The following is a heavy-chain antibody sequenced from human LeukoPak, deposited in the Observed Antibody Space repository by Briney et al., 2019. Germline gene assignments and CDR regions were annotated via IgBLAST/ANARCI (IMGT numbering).Heavy chain of an antibody. CDR3: AKQPGFDY. Sequence: QTGGSLRLSCAASGFTFSSYGMHWVRQAPGKGLEWVAVISYDGSNKYYADSVKGRYTISRDNSKNTLYLQMNSLRAEDTAVYYCAKQPGFDYWGQRTLVTVSS. V-gene: IGHV3-30*18. CDR1: GFTFSSYG. J-gene: IGHJ4*02. CDR2: ISYDGSNK.